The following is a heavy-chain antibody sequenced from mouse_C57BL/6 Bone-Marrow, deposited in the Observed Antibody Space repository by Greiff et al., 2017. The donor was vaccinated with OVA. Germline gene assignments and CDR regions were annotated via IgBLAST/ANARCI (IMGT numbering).Heavy chain of an antibody. CDR3: ARGYYGSSYSYAMDY. Sequence: QVQLQQPGAELVMPGASVKLSCKASGYTFTSYWMHWVKQRPGQGLEWIGEIDPSDSYTNYNQKFKGKSTLTVYKSSSTAYMQLSSLTSEDSAVYYCARGYYGSSYSYAMDYWGQGTSVTVSS. V-gene: IGHV1-69*01. D-gene: IGHD1-1*01. CDR2: IDPSDSYT. J-gene: IGHJ4*01. CDR1: GYTFTSYW.